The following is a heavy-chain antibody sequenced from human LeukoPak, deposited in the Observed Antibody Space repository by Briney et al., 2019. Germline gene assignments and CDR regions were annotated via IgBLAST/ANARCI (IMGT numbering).Heavy chain of an antibody. CDR1: GGAISIYY. V-gene: IGHV4-4*07. J-gene: IGHJ3*02. Sequence: SETLSLTCTVSGGAISIYYWSWIRQPAGKGLEWIGRIYTRGSNNYNPSLKSRVTMSVDTSNNQFSLKLRSVTAADTAVYYCARDISSGWYAPMDDAFDIWGQGTMVTVSS. CDR2: IYTRGSN. CDR3: ARDISSGWYAPMDDAFDI. D-gene: IGHD6-19*01.